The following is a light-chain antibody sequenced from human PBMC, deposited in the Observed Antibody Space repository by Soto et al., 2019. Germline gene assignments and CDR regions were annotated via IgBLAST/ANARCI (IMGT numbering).Light chain of an antibody. V-gene: IGKV3D-20*02. Sequence: DIEMTQSPAFLSSSAGERVTITCRASQTVSSSFVAWYQQKRSQAPRLLIYGASSMPTGIPDRFSGSGSGTDFTLIISRLEPEDFAAYYCQQSSTSPLPFGEGTKVDIK. J-gene: IGKJ4*01. CDR3: QQSSTSPLP. CDR2: GAS. CDR1: QTVSSSF.